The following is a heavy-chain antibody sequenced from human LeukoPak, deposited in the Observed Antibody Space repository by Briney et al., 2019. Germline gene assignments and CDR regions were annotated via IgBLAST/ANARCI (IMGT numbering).Heavy chain of an antibody. CDR3: ARDGENHYYDY. CDR1: GFTVSSNH. D-gene: IGHD7-27*01. V-gene: IGHV3-66*01. Sequence: GGSLRLSCAASGFTVSSNHNHMSWVRQAPGKGLEWVSVIYSGGTIFYADSVKGRFTISRDNSKNTVYLEMNSLRAEDTAVYYCARDGENHYYDYWGQGALVTVST. CDR2: IYSGGTI. J-gene: IGHJ4*02.